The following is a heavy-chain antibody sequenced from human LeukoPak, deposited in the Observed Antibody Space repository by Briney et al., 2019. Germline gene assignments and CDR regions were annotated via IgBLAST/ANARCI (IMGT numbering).Heavy chain of an antibody. CDR2: INHSGST. CDR1: GGSFSGYY. V-gene: IGHV4-34*01. CDR3: ARGTLGSSSWYLDY. J-gene: IGHJ4*02. D-gene: IGHD6-13*01. Sequence: KPSETLSLTCAVYGGSFSGYYWSWIRQPPGKGLEWIGEINHSGSTNYNPSLKSRVTISVDTSKNQFSLKLSSVTAADTAVYYCARGTLGSSSWYLDYWGQGTLVTVSS.